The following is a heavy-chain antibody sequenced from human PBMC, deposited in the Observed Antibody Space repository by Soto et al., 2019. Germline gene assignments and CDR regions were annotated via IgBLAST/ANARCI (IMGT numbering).Heavy chain of an antibody. CDR2: ISWNSGSI. CDR1: GFTFDDYA. CDR3: AKDIRDGYNHYAFDI. Sequence: EVQLVESGGGLVQPGRSLRLSCAASGFTFDDYAMHWVRQAPGKGLEWVSGISWNSGSIGYADSVKGRFTISRDNAKNSLYLQMNSLRAEDTALYYCAKDIRDGYNHYAFDIWGQGTMVTVSS. J-gene: IGHJ3*02. V-gene: IGHV3-9*01. D-gene: IGHD5-12*01.